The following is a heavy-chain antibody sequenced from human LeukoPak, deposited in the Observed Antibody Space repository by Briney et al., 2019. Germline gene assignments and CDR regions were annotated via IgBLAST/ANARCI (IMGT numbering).Heavy chain of an antibody. CDR3: ARDRDGYKQGAFDI. Sequence: GGSLRLSCAASGFIFSGYNMNWVRQAPGKGLEWVSSISSSSSYTYYADSVKGRFTISRDNAKNSLYLQMNSLRAEDTAVYYCARDRDGYKQGAFDIWGQGTMVTVSS. D-gene: IGHD5-24*01. V-gene: IGHV3-21*01. J-gene: IGHJ3*02. CDR2: ISSSSSYT. CDR1: GFIFSGYN.